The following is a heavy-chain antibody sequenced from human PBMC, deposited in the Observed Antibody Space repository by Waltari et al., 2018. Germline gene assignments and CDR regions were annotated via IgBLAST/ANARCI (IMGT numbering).Heavy chain of an antibody. V-gene: IGHV4-61*02. J-gene: IGHJ4*02. CDR1: GDSIGSGTYY. CDR2: CHTRGST. Sequence: QVQLQESGPGLVGPSETLSLTCMVSGDSIGSGTYYWGWIRQSAGKGLEWMGRCHTRGSTEYAASLQSRVTISKDTSNNRFSLKLTSVTATDTAVYYCTKSASCDMDPSCDVVAYWGQGTLVTVSA. D-gene: IGHD2-15*01. CDR3: TKSASCDMDPSCDVVAY.